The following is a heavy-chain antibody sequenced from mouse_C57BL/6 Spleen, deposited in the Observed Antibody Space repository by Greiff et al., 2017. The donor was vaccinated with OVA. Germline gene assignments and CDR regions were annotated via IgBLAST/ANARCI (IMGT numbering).Heavy chain of an antibody. D-gene: IGHD1-1*01. V-gene: IGHV5-6*01. J-gene: IGHJ2*01. CDR1: GFTFSSYG. CDR2: ISSGGSYT. Sequence: EVMLVESGGDLVKPGGSLKLSCAASGFTFSSYGMSWVRQTPDKRLEWVATISSGGSYTYYPDSVKGRFTISRDNAKNTLYLQMSSLKSEDTAMYYCARLIYGSSYFDYWGQGTTLTVSS. CDR3: ARLIYGSSYFDY.